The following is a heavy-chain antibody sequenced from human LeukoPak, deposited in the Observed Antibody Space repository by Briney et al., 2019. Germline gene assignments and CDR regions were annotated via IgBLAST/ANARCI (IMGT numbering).Heavy chain of an antibody. CDR2: ISSSSTYI. CDR1: GFTFSSYN. Sequence: QSGGSLRLSCAASGFTFSSYNMNWVRQAPGKGLEWVSSISSSSTYIYYADSVKGRFTIYRDNGKNSLYLQMNSLRAEDTAVYYCARDPTPDGMDVWGQGTTVTVSS. V-gene: IGHV3-21*01. J-gene: IGHJ6*02. CDR3: ARDPTPDGMDV. D-gene: IGHD2-2*01.